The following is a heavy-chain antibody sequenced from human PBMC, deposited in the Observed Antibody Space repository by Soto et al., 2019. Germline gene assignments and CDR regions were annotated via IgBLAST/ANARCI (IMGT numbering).Heavy chain of an antibody. J-gene: IGHJ4*02. D-gene: IGHD1-20*01. V-gene: IGHV1-3*05. Sequence: QVQLVQSGAEEKKPGASVKVSCKASGYTFTSYDMHWVRQSPGQRLEWMGWINAGNGNTKYSQKFKGRVTITRDTSARTAYMELSSLRSEDTAVYYCARDKIAGSLDYWGQGTLVTVSS. CDR3: ARDKIAGSLDY. CDR2: INAGNGNT. CDR1: GYTFTSYD.